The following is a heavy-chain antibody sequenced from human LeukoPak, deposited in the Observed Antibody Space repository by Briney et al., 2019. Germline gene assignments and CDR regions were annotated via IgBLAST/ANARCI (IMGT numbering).Heavy chain of an antibody. Sequence: QTGGSLRLSCAASGFTVSRNYMSWVRQAPGKGLEWVAVISYDGSNKYYADSVKGRFTISRDNSKNTLYLQMNSLRAEDTAVYYCARSMDTAMPMVLGPVDYWGQGTLVTVSS. CDR1: GFTVSRNY. CDR2: ISYDGSNK. V-gene: IGHV3-30-3*01. CDR3: ARSMDTAMPMVLGPVDY. J-gene: IGHJ4*02. D-gene: IGHD5-18*01.